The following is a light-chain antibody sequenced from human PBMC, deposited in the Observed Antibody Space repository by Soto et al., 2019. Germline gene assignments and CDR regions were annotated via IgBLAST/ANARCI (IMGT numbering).Light chain of an antibody. CDR1: QIIVSNY. J-gene: IGKJ2*03. V-gene: IGKV3-20*01. CDR3: QQYGSSPPYS. Sequence: ETVLTQSPGTLSLSPRERATLSCRASQIIVSNYVAWYQQKPGQPPRLLVYGASTRATGIPDRLSGSGSGTDFTLTINRLEPEDFAVYHCQQYGSSPPYSFGQGTKLEIK. CDR2: GAS.